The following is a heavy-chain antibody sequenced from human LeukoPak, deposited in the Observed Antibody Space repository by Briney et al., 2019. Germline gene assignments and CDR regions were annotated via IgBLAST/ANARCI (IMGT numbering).Heavy chain of an antibody. CDR1: GYTFADYF. Sequence: ASVKVSCKTSGYTFADYFIHWVRQAPGQGLEYMGRINANSGGTEYQQKFQGRVTMTRDMSISTAYVEVNWLISDDTAIYYCARDVSSTPNWEFDYWGQGTTVTVSS. CDR3: ARDVSSTPNWEFDY. D-gene: IGHD1-26*01. CDR2: INANSGGT. J-gene: IGHJ4*02. V-gene: IGHV1-2*06.